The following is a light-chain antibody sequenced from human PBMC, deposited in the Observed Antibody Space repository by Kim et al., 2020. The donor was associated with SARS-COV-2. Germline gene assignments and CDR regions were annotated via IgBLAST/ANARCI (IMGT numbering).Light chain of an antibody. Sequence: EGTVSLAGDARTGAVTSGHFPYWFRQKPGQAPRTLIYDTGNRHSWTPARFSGSLLGGKAALTLSAAQAEDEADYYCLLSYSDSRVFGGGTQLTVL. V-gene: IGLV7-46*01. CDR3: LLSYSDSRV. CDR2: DTG. J-gene: IGLJ2*01. CDR1: TGAVTSGHF.